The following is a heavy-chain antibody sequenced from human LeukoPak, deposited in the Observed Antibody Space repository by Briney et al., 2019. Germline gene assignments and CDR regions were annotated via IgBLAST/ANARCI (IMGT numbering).Heavy chain of an antibody. D-gene: IGHD3-3*01. Sequence: GGSLRLSCAASGFTFSSYGMHRVRQAPGKGLEGVAFIRYDGSNKYYADSVKGRFTISRDNSKNTLYLQMNSLRAEDTAVYYCAKDPGYYDFWSGYYSSHPFDYWGQGTLVTVSS. V-gene: IGHV3-30*02. CDR1: GFTFSSYG. J-gene: IGHJ4*02. CDR2: IRYDGSNK. CDR3: AKDPGYYDFWSGYYSSHPFDY.